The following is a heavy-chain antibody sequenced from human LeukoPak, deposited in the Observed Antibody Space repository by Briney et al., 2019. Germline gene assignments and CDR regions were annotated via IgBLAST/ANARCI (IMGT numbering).Heavy chain of an antibody. CDR2: ISASGVMT. CDR3: AKDRSIGTYYTFDH. Sequence: GSLRLSCAASGFTFTDYAMTWVRQAPGKGLEWVSSISASGVMTYYADSVKGRFTVSRDNSKNSLYLQMNSLTAADTAVYYCAKDRSIGTYYTFDHWGQGTLVTVSS. D-gene: IGHD1-26*01. V-gene: IGHV3-23*01. J-gene: IGHJ4*02. CDR1: GFTFTDYA.